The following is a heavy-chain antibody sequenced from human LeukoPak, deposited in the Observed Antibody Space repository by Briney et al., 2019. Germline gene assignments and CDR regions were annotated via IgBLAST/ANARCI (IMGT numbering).Heavy chain of an antibody. J-gene: IGHJ4*02. D-gene: IGHD3-3*01. V-gene: IGHV3-11*03. CDR2: TSSSSSYT. Sequence: GGSLRLSCAASGFTFRDYYMSWIRQAPGKGLEWVSYTSSSSSYTNYADSVKGRFTISRDNAKNTLYLQMNSLRAEDMAVYYCARRKSGYQTFDYWGQGTLVTVSS. CDR3: ARRKSGYQTFDY. CDR1: GFTFRDYY.